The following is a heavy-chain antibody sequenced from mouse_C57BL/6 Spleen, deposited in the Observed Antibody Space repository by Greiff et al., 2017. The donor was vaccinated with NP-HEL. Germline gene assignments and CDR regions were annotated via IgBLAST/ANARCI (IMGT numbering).Heavy chain of an antibody. CDR2: IYPGDGDT. D-gene: IGHD4-1*01. CDR1: GYAFSSSW. V-gene: IGHV1-82*01. Sequence: QVQLQQSGPELVKPGASVKISCKASGYAFSSSWMNWVKQRPGKGLEWIGRIYPGDGDTNYNGKFKGKATLTADKSSSTAYMQLSSLTSEDSAVYLCARGPTGTGCADWGQGTRVTVSA. J-gene: IGHJ3*01. CDR3: ARGPTGTGCAD.